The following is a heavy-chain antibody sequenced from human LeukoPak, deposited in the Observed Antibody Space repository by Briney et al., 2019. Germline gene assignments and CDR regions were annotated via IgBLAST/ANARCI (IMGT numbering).Heavy chain of an antibody. CDR2: ISAYNGNT. Sequence: ASVKASCKASGYTFTSYGISWVRQAPGQGLEWMGWISAYNGNTNYAQKLQGRVTMTTDTSTSTAYMELRSLRSDDTAVYYCARQRGTIVVVPAAPQPPLDYWGQGTLVTVSS. V-gene: IGHV1-18*04. D-gene: IGHD2-2*01. CDR3: ARQRGTIVVVPAAPQPPLDY. J-gene: IGHJ4*02. CDR1: GYTFTSYG.